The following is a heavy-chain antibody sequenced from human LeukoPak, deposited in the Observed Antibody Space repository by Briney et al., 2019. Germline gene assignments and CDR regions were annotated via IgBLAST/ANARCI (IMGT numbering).Heavy chain of an antibody. CDR2: ISTIGIT. V-gene: IGHV4-61*02. D-gene: IGHD2-15*01. Sequence: SQTLSLTCTVSGDSISSDDYYWSWIRQPAGKGLEWIGRISTIGITNYNPSLNSRVTISIDTSKNQFSLKLSSVTAADTAVYYCARDGCGGSCFHYYYYYMDVWGKGTTVTISS. J-gene: IGHJ6*03. CDR3: ARDGCGGSCFHYYYYYMDV. CDR1: GDSISSDDYY.